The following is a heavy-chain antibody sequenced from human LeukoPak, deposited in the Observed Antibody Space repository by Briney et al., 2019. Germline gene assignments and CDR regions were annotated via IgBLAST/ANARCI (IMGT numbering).Heavy chain of an antibody. V-gene: IGHV4-34*01. D-gene: IGHD6-19*01. Sequence: PSETLSLTCAVYGGSFSGYYWSWIRQPPGKGLEWIGEINHSGSTNYNPSLKSRVTISVDTSKNQFSLKLSSVTAADTAVYYCARLGSSGWKDYWGQGTLVTVSS. J-gene: IGHJ4*02. CDR2: INHSGST. CDR3: ARLGSSGWKDY. CDR1: GGSFSGYY.